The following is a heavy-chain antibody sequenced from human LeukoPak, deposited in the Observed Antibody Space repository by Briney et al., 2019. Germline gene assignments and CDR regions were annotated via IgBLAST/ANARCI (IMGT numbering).Heavy chain of an antibody. J-gene: IGHJ4*02. CDR1: GFTFSSFA. CDR2: HSGSGGRT. CDR3: AKEGDYFGSGSYRHY. V-gene: IGHV3-23*01. D-gene: IGHD3-10*01. Sequence: PGGSLRLSCAASGFTFSSFAMTWVPQAPGKGREWVSAHSGSGGRTYFADSVKGRFTIFRDNCKNTLYLQMNSLRAEDTAVYYCAKEGDYFGSGSYRHYWGQGTLVTVFS.